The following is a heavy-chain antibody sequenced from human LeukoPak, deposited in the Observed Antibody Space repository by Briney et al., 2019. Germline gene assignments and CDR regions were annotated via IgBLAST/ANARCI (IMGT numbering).Heavy chain of an antibody. CDR2: ISWNSGSI. CDR1: GFTFDDYA. Sequence: GGSLRLSCAASGFTFDDYAMPWVRQAPGKGLEWVSGISWNSGSIGYADSVKGRFTISRDNAKNSLYLQMNSLRAEDTALYYCATDPSKWELLGVGYFQHWGQGTLVTVSS. V-gene: IGHV3-9*01. D-gene: IGHD1-26*01. J-gene: IGHJ1*01. CDR3: ATDPSKWELLGVGYFQH.